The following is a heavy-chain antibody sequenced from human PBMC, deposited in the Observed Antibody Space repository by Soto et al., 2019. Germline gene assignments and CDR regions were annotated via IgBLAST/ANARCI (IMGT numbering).Heavy chain of an antibody. CDR1: GFTFSSYA. V-gene: IGHV3-23*01. Sequence: EVQLLESGGGLVQPGGSLRLSCAASGFTFSSYAMSWVRQAPGKGLGWVSAISGSGGSTYYADSVKGRFTITRDNSKNTLYLQMNSLRAEDTAVYYCAKSARFGSSFYWFDPWGQGTLVTVSS. CDR2: ISGSGGST. CDR3: AKSARFGSSFYWFDP. D-gene: IGHD3-10*01. J-gene: IGHJ5*02.